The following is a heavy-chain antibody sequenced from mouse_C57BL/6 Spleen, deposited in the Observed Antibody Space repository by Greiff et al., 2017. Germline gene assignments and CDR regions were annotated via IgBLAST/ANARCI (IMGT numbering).Heavy chain of an antibody. CDR3: ARGGTTVVDWYYFDY. CDR2: INPNNGGT. V-gene: IGHV1-22*01. D-gene: IGHD1-1*01. J-gene: IGHJ2*01. Sequence: EVKLQESGPELVKPGASVKMSCKASGYTFTDYNMHWVKQSHGKSLEWIGYINPNNGGTSYNQKFKGKATLTVNKSSSTAYMELRSLTSEDSAVYYCARGGTTVVDWYYFDYWGQGTTLTVSS. CDR1: GYTFTDYN.